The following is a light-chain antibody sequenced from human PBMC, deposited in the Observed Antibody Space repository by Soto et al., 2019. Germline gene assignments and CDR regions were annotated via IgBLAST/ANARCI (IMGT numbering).Light chain of an antibody. CDR1: SSDVGDYNY. J-gene: IGLJ2*01. CDR2: DVS. Sequence: QSALTQPASVSGSPGQSITISCTGASSDVGDYNYVSWYQQHPGKAPKLMIYDVSNRPSGVSNRFSGSKSGNTASLTISGLQAEDEADYYCSSYTRSSTLVVFGGVTKVTVL. CDR3: SSYTRSSTLVV. V-gene: IGLV2-14*01.